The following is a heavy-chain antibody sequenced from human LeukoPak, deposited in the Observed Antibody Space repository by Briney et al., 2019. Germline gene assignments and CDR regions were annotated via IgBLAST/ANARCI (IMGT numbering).Heavy chain of an antibody. CDR3: ARDLVGATTSPFDY. J-gene: IGHJ4*02. CDR2: IYYSGST. Sequence: SETLSLTCTVSGGSISSYYWSWIRQPAGKGLEWIGYIYYSGSTNYNPSLKSRVTISADTSKNQFSLKLGSVTAADTAVYYCARDLVGATTSPFDYWGQGTLVTVSS. D-gene: IGHD1-26*01. CDR1: GGSISSYY. V-gene: IGHV4-59*12.